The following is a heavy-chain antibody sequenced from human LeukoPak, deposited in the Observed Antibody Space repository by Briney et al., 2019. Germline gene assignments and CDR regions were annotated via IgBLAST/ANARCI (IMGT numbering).Heavy chain of an antibody. CDR2: IWSDGSNK. CDR3: AKDRGEAAASFDY. J-gene: IGHJ4*02. CDR1: GFTFSGYG. Sequence: GGSLRLSCATSGFTFSGYGMHWVRQAPGKGLEWVTVIWSDGSNKYYADSVKGRFTISRDNSRNTLYLQMNSLRPEDTAVYYCAKDRGEAAASFDYWGQGTLVTVSS. V-gene: IGHV3-30*02. D-gene: IGHD2-2*01.